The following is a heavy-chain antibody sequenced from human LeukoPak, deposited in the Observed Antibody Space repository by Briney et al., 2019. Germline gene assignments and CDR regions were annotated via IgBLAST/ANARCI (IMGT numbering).Heavy chain of an antibody. J-gene: IGHJ6*02. CDR1: GYTFTSYG. CDR2: ISAYNGNT. Sequence: ASVKVSCKASGYTFTSYGISWVRQAPGQGLEWMGWISAYNGNTNYAQKLQGRVTMTTDTSTSTAYMELRSLRSDDTAVYSCARAGPYDTPPKNRPLGHYYYGMDVWGQGTTVTVSS. D-gene: IGHD3-9*01. CDR3: ARAGPYDTPPKNRPLGHYYYGMDV. V-gene: IGHV1-18*01.